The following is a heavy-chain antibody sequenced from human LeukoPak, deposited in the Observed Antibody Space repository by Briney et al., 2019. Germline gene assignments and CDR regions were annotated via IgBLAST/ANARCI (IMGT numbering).Heavy chain of an antibody. D-gene: IGHD4-23*01. CDR3: AREGADGGSFDY. Sequence: SETLSLTCTVSGGSISSYYWSWIRQPAGKGLEWIGRIYTSGSTNHNPSLKSRVTMSVDTSKNQFSLKLSSVTAADTAVYYCAREGADGGSFDYWGQGTLVTVSS. CDR2: IYTSGST. CDR1: GGSISSYY. J-gene: IGHJ4*02. V-gene: IGHV4-4*07.